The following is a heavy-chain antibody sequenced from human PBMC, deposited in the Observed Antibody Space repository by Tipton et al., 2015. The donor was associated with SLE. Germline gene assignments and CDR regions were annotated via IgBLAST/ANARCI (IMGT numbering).Heavy chain of an antibody. J-gene: IGHJ4*02. CDR1: GFTFSSYA. V-gene: IGHV3-23*01. CDR2: ISGSSGST. Sequence: GSLRLSCAASGFTFSSYAMSWVRQAAGKGLEWVSSISGSSGSTYYADCVKGRFTISRDNSKNTLYLQMNSLRAEDTAVYYCAASGSGYYGLGYWGQGTLVTVSS. CDR3: AASGSGYYGLGY. D-gene: IGHD3-22*01.